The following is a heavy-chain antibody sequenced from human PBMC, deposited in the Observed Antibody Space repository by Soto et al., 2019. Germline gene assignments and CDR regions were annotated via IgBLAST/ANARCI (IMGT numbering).Heavy chain of an antibody. V-gene: IGHV3-33*01. CDR3: ERDAYYGSGSPNWFDP. CDR1: GFTFSSYG. Sequence: QVQLVESGGGVVQPGRSLRLSCAASGFTFSSYGMHWVRQAPGKGLEWVAGIWYDGSNKYYADSVKGRFTISRDNSKNTLYLQMNSLRAEDTAVYYCERDAYYGSGSPNWFDPWGQGTLVTVSS. J-gene: IGHJ5*02. D-gene: IGHD3-10*01. CDR2: IWYDGSNK.